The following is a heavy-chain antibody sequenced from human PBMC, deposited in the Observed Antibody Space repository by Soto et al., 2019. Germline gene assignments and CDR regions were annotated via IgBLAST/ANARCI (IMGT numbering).Heavy chain of an antibody. J-gene: IGHJ6*02. CDR3: SRGDREDTAVVIGARPGEYGMDV. Sequence: GGSLRLSCAASGFTFSIYAMHWVRQAPGKGLEWVAVISYDGARKAYTNSVEGRFTISRDTSKNTLYLQMNSLRVEDTAAYYCSRGDREDTAVVIGARPGEYGMDVWGQGTTVTVAS. D-gene: IGHD2-15*01. CDR2: ISYDGARK. V-gene: IGHV3-30-3*01. CDR1: GFTFSIYA.